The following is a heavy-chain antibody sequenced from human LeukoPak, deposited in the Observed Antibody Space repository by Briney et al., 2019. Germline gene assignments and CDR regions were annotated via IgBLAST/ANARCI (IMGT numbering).Heavy chain of an antibody. V-gene: IGHV4-61*02. CDR1: GASITSGSYY. D-gene: IGHD3-10*01. J-gene: IGHJ4*02. Sequence: SETLSLTCTVSGASITSGSYYWSWIRQPAGTGLEWIGRIYPSGSANYNPSLESRVAISVDMSKNQFSLRLSSVTAADTAVYYCARDRWYGDVRVPFDYWGQGALVTVSS. CDR2: IYPSGSA. CDR3: ARDRWYGDVRVPFDY.